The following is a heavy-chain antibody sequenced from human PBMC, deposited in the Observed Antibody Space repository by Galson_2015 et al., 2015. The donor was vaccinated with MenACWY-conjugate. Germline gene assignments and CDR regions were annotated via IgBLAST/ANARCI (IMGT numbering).Heavy chain of an antibody. CDR3: ARGHYGMDV. Sequence: SLRLSCAVSGFTFRNYWMTWVRQTPGKGLEWVASIEKDGSEKYYVDSVKGRFTISRDNTKNSMYLEMNSLRAEDTAVYYCARGHYGMDVSGHGTGVTASS. J-gene: IGHJ6*02. V-gene: IGHV3-7*03. CDR2: IEKDGSEK. CDR1: GFTFRNYW.